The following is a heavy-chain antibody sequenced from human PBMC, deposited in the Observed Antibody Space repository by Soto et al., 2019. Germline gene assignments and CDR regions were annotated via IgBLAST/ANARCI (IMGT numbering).Heavy chain of an antibody. CDR1: GFGFSTHA. CDR3: EKGFDYGDTKQRDH. Sequence: GGNLRLSCAASGFGFSTHALSWVRQAPGKGLEWLSSITNTGITTHYADSVKGRFTISRENSRNTLHLQMNNLRVDDTAVYYCEKGFDYGDTKQRDHWGQGTLGTVSA. D-gene: IGHD4-17*01. CDR2: ITNTGITT. V-gene: IGHV3-23*01. J-gene: IGHJ4*02.